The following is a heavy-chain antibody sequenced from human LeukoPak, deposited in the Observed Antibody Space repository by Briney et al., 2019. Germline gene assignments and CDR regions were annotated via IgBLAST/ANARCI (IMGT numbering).Heavy chain of an antibody. J-gene: IGHJ1*01. CDR1: GFTFSNYW. V-gene: IGHV3-7*01. Sequence: GGSLRLSCEGSGFTFSNYWMGWVCQAPGKGRQWVANIKTDGSEKYYVDSVKGRFTISRDNAKNSLYLQMNSLRAEDTAVYYCATYSSLNRREFQYWGQGTLLTVSS. CDR2: IKTDGSEK. D-gene: IGHD3-22*01. CDR3: ATYSSLNRREFQY.